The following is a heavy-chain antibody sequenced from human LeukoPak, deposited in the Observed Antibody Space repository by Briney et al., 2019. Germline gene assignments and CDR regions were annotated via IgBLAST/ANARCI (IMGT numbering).Heavy chain of an antibody. CDR3: ARGRPKSRGYSYEYYFDY. V-gene: IGHV4-34*01. D-gene: IGHD5-18*01. Sequence: SETLSLTCAVYGGSFSGYYWSWIRQPPGKGLEWIGEINHSGSTNYNPSLKSRVTISVDTSKNQFSLKLSSVTAAGTAVYYCARGRPKSRGYSYEYYFDYWGQGTLVTVSS. CDR2: INHSGST. CDR1: GGSFSGYY. J-gene: IGHJ4*02.